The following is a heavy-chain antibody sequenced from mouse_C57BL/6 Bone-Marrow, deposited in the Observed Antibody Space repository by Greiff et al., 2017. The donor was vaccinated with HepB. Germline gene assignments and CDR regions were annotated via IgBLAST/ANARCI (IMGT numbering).Heavy chain of an antibody. V-gene: IGHV2-5*01. Sequence: QVQLQQSGPGLVQPSQSLSITCTVSGFSLTSYGVHWVRQSPGKGLEWLGVIWIGGSTDYNAAFMSRLSITKDNSKSQVFFKMNSLQADDTAIYYCAISPYYYGSSPFAYWGQGTLVTVSA. CDR1: GFSLTSYG. J-gene: IGHJ3*01. D-gene: IGHD1-1*01. CDR3: AISPYYYGSSPFAY. CDR2: IWIGGST.